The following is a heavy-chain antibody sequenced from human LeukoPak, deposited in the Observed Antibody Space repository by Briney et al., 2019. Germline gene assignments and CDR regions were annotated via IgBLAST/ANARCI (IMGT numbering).Heavy chain of an antibody. V-gene: IGHV4-4*07. CDR2: IYTSGST. CDR1: GGSISSYY. CDR3: ARARGYSYGYHAFDI. D-gene: IGHD5-18*01. J-gene: IGHJ3*02. Sequence: SETLSLTCTVSGGSISSYYWSWIRQPAGEGLEWIGRIYTSGSTNYNSSLKTRVTMSVDTSKNQFSLKLSSVTAADTAVYYCARARGYSYGYHAFDIWGQGTMVTVSS.